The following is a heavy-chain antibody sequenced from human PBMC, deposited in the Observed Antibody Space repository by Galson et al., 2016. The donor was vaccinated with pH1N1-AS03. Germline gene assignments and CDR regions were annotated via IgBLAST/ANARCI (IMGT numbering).Heavy chain of an antibody. D-gene: IGHD2/OR15-2a*01. CDR3: ADPFGLP. CDR2: IDSGGSNT. CDR1: GFTFSSYW. J-gene: IGHJ4*02. Sequence: SLRLSCAASGFTFSSYWMHWVRHLPGKGLVWVSGIDSGGSNTYYADSVRGRFTISRDNAKNTLYLQVNSLRAEDTALYYCADPFGLPWGQGTLITVSS. V-gene: IGHV3-74*01.